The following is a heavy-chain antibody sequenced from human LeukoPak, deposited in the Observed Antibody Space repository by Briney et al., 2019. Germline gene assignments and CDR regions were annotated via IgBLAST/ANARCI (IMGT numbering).Heavy chain of an antibody. V-gene: IGHV3-30-3*02. CDR1: GFSFSSYA. CDR3: ANERGYNYGYSFDY. D-gene: IGHD5-18*01. CDR2: IPNDGSKT. Sequence: GGSLRLSCAASGFSFSSYAMHWVRQAPGKGLEWVAAIPNDGSKTYYADSVRGRFTISRDNSKNTLYLQMNSLRTEDTAVYYCANERGYNYGYSFDYWGQGTLVTVSS. J-gene: IGHJ4*02.